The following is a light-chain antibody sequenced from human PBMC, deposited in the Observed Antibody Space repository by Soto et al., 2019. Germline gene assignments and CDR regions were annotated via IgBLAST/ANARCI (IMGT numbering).Light chain of an antibody. CDR2: KAS. CDR3: QQYNSYSKT. Sequence: DIQMTQSPSTLSASVGDRVTITCRASQSISSWLAWYQQKPGKAPKLLISKASSLESGVPSRFSGSGSGTEFTLTISSVQPDDFATYYCQQYNSYSKTFGQGTKVEIE. CDR1: QSISSW. V-gene: IGKV1-5*03. J-gene: IGKJ1*01.